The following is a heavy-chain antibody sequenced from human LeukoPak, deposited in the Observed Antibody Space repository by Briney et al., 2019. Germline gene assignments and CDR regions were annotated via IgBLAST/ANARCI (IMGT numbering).Heavy chain of an antibody. CDR1: GFTFSSYA. CDR2: ISYDGSNK. J-gene: IGHJ6*03. D-gene: IGHD5-18*01. Sequence: GGSLRLSCAASGFTFSSYAMHWVRQAPGKGLEWVAVISYDGSNKYYADSVKGRFTISRDNSKNTLYLQMNSLRAEDTAVYYCARRGYSYGPLGGYYYYMDVWGKGTTVTVSS. CDR3: ARRGYSYGPLGGYYYYMDV. V-gene: IGHV3-30*04.